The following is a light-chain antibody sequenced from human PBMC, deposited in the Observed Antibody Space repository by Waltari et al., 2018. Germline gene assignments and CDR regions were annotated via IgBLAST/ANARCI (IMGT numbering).Light chain of an antibody. V-gene: IGKV3-20*01. CDR1: QSVGRTF. CDR2: GTS. CDR3: QHYVRLPAT. J-gene: IGKJ1*01. Sequence: DIVLTQSPGTLYLSPGERTTLFCRASQSVGRTFAWYQQKPGQAPRLLIYGTSSRATDIPDRFSGSGSGTDFSLTINRLEPEDFAVYYCQHYVRLPATFGQGTKVEIK.